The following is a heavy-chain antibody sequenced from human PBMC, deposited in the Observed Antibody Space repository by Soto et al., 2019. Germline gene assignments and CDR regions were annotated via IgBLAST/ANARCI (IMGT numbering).Heavy chain of an antibody. CDR3: AKDLHTTIRVATGY. CDR2: ISDNGGRT. V-gene: IGHV3-23*01. Sequence: GGSLRLSCAASGFTFSTYAMAWIRQAPGKGLEWVSGISDNGGRTYYAASVKGRFTISRDNSKNTLYLQMNSLRPEDTAMYYCAKDLHTTIRVATGYWGQAALVTVSS. D-gene: IGHD2-21*01. CDR1: GFTFSTYA. J-gene: IGHJ4*02.